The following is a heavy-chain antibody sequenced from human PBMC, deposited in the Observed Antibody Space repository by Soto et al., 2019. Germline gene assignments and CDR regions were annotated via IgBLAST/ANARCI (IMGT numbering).Heavy chain of an antibody. V-gene: IGHV4-4*02. CDR3: ARVMGVASGGPLDY. CDR2: IYPSGNT. Sequence: QVQLQESGPRLVKPSETLSLTCAVSGGSVSSSHWWSWVHLPPGKGLEWIGEIYPSGNTNYNPSLKGRVTVSVDKSKNQFALKVSSVTAADTAVYYCARVMGVASGGPLDYWGQGTLVTVSS. J-gene: IGHJ4*02. D-gene: IGHD2-15*01. CDR1: GGSVSSSHW.